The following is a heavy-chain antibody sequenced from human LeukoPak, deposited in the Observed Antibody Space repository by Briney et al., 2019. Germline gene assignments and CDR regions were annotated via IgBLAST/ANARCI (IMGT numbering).Heavy chain of an antibody. V-gene: IGHV4-39*07. J-gene: IGHJ5*01. CDR1: GGSISSSSYY. D-gene: IGHD2-15*01. CDR3: ARRSCSGGTCYESRGWFDS. CDR2: INHSGST. Sequence: SETLSLTCTVSGGSISSSSYYWGWIRQPPGKGLEWIGEINHSGSTNYNPSLESRVTISVDTSKNQLSLKLSSVTAADTAVYYCARRSCSGGTCYESRGWFDSWGQGTLVTVSS.